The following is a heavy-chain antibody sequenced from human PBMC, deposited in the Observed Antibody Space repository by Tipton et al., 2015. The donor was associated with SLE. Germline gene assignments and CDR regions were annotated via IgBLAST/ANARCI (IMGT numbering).Heavy chain of an antibody. V-gene: IGHV1-18*01. CDR1: GYTFTSYG. CDR2: ISGYNGNT. D-gene: IGHD6-13*01. CDR3: ARDHVPGMAMSPSAY. J-gene: IGHJ4*02. Sequence: QVQLVQSGAEVKNPGASVRVSCKTSGYTFTSYGINWVRQAPGQGLEWMGWISGYNGNTFYTKNFQGRVAMTTDTSTSTAYMELRGLRSDDTAVYYCARDHVPGMAMSPSAYWGQGTLVTVSS.